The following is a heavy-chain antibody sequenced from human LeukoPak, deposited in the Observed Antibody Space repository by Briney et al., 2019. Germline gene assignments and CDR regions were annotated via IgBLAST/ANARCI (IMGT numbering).Heavy chain of an antibody. CDR2: IKQDGSEK. D-gene: IGHD3-22*01. J-gene: IGHJ4*02. V-gene: IGHV3-7*01. Sequence: GGSLRLSCAGSGFTFSNYWVSWVRQAPGKGLEWVANIKQDGSEKYYVDSVKGRFTISRDNSKNTLYLQMNSLRAEDTAVYYCAKGLYDSSGYHPCDYWGQGTLVTVSS. CDR1: GFTFSNYW. CDR3: AKGLYDSSGYHPCDY.